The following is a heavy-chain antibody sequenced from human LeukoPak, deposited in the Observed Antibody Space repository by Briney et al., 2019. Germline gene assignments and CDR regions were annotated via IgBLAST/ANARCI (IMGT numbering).Heavy chain of an antibody. J-gene: IGHJ4*02. D-gene: IGHD2-21*02. V-gene: IGHV3-30-3*01. CDR2: ISYDGSKK. Sequence: GRSLRLSCAASGFTFSSYAMHWVRQAPGKGLEWVAVISYDGSKKYYADSVKGRFTISRDNSKNTLYPQMNSLRAEDTAVYYCARDGYIVVVTAMRGDYFDYWGQGTLVTVSS. CDR1: GFTFSSYA. CDR3: ARDGYIVVVTAMRGDYFDY.